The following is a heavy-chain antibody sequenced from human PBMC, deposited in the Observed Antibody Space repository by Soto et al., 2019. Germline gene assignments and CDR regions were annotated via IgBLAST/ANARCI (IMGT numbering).Heavy chain of an antibody. Sequence: QVQLVESGGDLVKPGGSLRLSCSASGFTFSDHYMGWIRQAPGRGLEWIAYISNSGATIYYTDSVKGRSTISRDNAKNSLFLQMNSLRSEDAAVYFCARLPYPWGWYDPWGQGTLVTVSS. CDR2: ISNSGATI. V-gene: IGHV3-11*01. CDR3: ARLPYPWGWYDP. D-gene: IGHD3-16*01. CDR1: GFTFSDHY. J-gene: IGHJ5*02.